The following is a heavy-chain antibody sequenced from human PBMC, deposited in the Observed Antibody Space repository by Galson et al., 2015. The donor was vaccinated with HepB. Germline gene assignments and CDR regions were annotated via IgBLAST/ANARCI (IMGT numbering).Heavy chain of an antibody. J-gene: IGHJ4*02. CDR1: GIAFSRSG. Sequence: SLRLSCAASGIAFSRSGMHWVRQAPGRGLEWVAIISYDGGKKYYAKSVQGRFTISRDNSKSTLFLLMNNMRSEDTAMYYCTRAVREPDSGYFDSWGQGALVTVSS. CDR3: TRAVREPDSGYFDS. V-gene: IGHV3-30*03. CDR2: ISYDGGKK. D-gene: IGHD1-14*01.